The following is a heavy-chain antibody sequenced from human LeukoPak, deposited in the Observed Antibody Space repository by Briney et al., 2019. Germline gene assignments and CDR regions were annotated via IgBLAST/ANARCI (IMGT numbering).Heavy chain of an antibody. D-gene: IGHD3-10*01. Sequence: GGSLRLSCAASGFTFNSYAMSWVRQAPGKGLEWVSAISGSGANTYDIDSVKGRFTISRDNSKSTLYLQISSLRAEDTAVYYCAKDSGSTMVRGVMYFDYWGQGTLVTVSS. CDR1: GFTFNSYA. J-gene: IGHJ4*02. CDR2: ISGSGANT. V-gene: IGHV3-23*01. CDR3: AKDSGSTMVRGVMYFDY.